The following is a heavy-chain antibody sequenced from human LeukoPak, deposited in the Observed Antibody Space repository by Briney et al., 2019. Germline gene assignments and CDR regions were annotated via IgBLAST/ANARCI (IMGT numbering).Heavy chain of an antibody. J-gene: IGHJ4*02. D-gene: IGHD3-3*01. V-gene: IGHV4-30-2*01. CDR3: ARGRFLEWPADY. CDR2: IYHSGST. CDR1: GGSISSGGYY. Sequence: TSQTLSLTCTVSGGSISSGGYYWSWIRQPPGKGLEWIGYIYHSGSTYYNPSLKSRVTISVDTSKNQFSLKLSSVTAADTAVYYCARGRFLEWPADYWGQGTLVTVSS.